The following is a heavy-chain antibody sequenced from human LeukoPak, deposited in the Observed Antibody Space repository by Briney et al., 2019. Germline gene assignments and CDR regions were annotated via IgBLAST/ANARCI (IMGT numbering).Heavy chain of an antibody. D-gene: IGHD3-10*01. J-gene: IGHJ6*02. CDR2: MNPNSGNT. Sequence: AAPVKVSCKASGYTFTSYDINWVRQATGQGLEWMGWMNPNSGNTGYAQKFQGRVTMTRNTSISTAYMELSSLRFEDTAVYYCARYGSDYYGMDVWGQGTTVTVSS. V-gene: IGHV1-8*01. CDR1: GYTFTSYD. CDR3: ARYGSDYYGMDV.